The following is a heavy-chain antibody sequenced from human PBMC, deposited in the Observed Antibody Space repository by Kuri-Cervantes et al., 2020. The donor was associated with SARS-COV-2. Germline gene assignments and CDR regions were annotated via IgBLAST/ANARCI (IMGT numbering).Heavy chain of an antibody. D-gene: IGHD3-10*01. CDR2: INHSGST. CDR1: GGSFSGYY. J-gene: IGHJ5*02. V-gene: IGHV4-34*01. CDR3: ARGLNYYGSGQPMNDWFDP. Sequence: SETLSLTCAVYGGSFSGYYWSWIRQPPGKGLEWIGEINHSGSTNYNPSLKSRVTISVDTSKNQLSLKLSSVTAADTAVYYCARGLNYYGSGQPMNDWFDPWGQGTLVTVSS.